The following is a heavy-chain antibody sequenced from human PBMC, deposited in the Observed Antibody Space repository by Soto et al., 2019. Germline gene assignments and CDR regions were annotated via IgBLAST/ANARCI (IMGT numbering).Heavy chain of an antibody. D-gene: IGHD3-3*01. Sequence: ASVKVSCKASGGTFSSYAISWVRQAPGQGLEWMGGIIPIFGTANYAQKFQGRVTITADESTSTAYMELSSLRSEDTAVYYCARNEAVFGVVIPHYYYGMDVWGQGTTVTVSS. CDR2: IIPIFGTA. CDR1: GGTFSSYA. J-gene: IGHJ6*02. CDR3: ARNEAVFGVVIPHYYYGMDV. V-gene: IGHV1-69*13.